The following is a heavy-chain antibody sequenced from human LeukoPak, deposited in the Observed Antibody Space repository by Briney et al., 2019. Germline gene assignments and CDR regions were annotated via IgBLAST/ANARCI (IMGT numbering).Heavy chain of an antibody. V-gene: IGHV1-8*01. CDR3: ATGHLWFGEPD. J-gene: IGHJ4*02. D-gene: IGHD3-10*01. CDR1: GYTFTSYD. CDR2: MNPNSGNT. Sequence: ASVKVSCKASGYTFTSYDINWVRQATGRGLEWMGWMNPNSGNTGYAQKFQGRVTMTRNTSISTAYMELSSLRSEDTTVYYCATGHLWFGEPDWGQGTLVAVSS.